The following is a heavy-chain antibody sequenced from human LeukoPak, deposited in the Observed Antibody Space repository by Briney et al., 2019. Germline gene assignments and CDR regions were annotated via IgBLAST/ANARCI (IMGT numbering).Heavy chain of an antibody. CDR3: ARAVGYYDSSYYFDY. V-gene: IGHV4-59*01. CDR2: IYYSGST. D-gene: IGHD3-22*01. Sequence: PSETLSLTCTVSGGSISSYYWSWIRQPPGKGLEWIGYIYYSGSTNYNPSLKSRVTISVDTSKNQFSLKLSSVTAADTAVYYCARAVGYYDSSYYFDYWGQGTLVTVSS. J-gene: IGHJ4*02. CDR1: GGSISSYY.